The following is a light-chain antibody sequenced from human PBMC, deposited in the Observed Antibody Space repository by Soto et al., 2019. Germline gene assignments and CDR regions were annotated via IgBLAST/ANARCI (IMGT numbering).Light chain of an antibody. J-gene: IGKJ5*01. CDR3: QQYGSSLSIT. Sequence: DIELTQSPGTLSLSPGERATLSCRASQSVSSSYLAWYQQKPGQAPRLLIYGASSRATGIPDRFSGSGSGTDFTLTISRLEPEDVAVYYCQQYGSSLSITFGQGTRLEIK. CDR2: GAS. CDR1: QSVSSSY. V-gene: IGKV3-20*01.